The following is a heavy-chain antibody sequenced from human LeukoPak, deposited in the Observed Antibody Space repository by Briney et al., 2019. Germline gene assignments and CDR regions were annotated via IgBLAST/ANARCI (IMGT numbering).Heavy chain of an antibody. CDR2: ITPIFGAP. CDR3: AREGSFLGYCSGGRCSNWFDP. Sequence: SVKVSCRASGGTFSSYAISWVRQAPGQGLEWMGRITPIFGAPNYAQKFQGRVTITTDESTRTAYMELSSLRSEDTAVYYCAREGSFLGYCSGGRCSNWFDPWGQGTLVTVSS. CDR1: GGTFSSYA. V-gene: IGHV1-69*05. D-gene: IGHD2-15*01. J-gene: IGHJ5*02.